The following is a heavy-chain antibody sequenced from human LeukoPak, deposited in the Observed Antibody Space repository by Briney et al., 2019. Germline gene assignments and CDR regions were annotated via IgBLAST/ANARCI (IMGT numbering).Heavy chain of an antibody. CDR1: GYTFTSYD. CDR3: AREGNSGSYYFDY. V-gene: IGHV1-8*03. Sequence: ASVRVSCKASGYTFTSYDINWVRQAPGQGRECMGWMNPNSGNTVYAQKFQGRVTITRNTSISTAYMELSSLRSEDTAVYYCAREGNSGSYYFDYWGQGTLVTVSS. J-gene: IGHJ4*02. CDR2: MNPNSGNT. D-gene: IGHD4-23*01.